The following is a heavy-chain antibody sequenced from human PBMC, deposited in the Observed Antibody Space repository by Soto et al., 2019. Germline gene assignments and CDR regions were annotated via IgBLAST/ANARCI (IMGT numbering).Heavy chain of an antibody. Sequence: GGSLRLSCTTSGFNFLMYGMHWVRQAPGKGLEWVASVWFDGSNEKYADSVKARFIISRDNSKNTIYLQMDSLRAEDTAVYYFARDWGYCSSTSCYEFDYWGQGTLVTVSS. D-gene: IGHD2-2*01. CDR2: VWFDGSNE. J-gene: IGHJ4*02. CDR1: GFNFLMYG. CDR3: ARDWGYCSSTSCYEFDY. V-gene: IGHV3-33*01.